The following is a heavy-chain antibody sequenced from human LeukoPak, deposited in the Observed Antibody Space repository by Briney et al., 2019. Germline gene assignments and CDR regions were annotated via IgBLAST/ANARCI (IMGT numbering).Heavy chain of an antibody. Sequence: SETLSLTCTVSGGSISNYYWSWIRQPPGKGLEWIGYIYYSGSTNYNPSLKSRVTISVDTSKIQFSLKLSSVTAADTAVYYCARSCGGDCYTDYWGQGTLVTVSS. CDR1: GGSISNYY. CDR2: IYYSGST. J-gene: IGHJ4*02. CDR3: ARSCGGDCYTDY. D-gene: IGHD2-21*02. V-gene: IGHV4-59*01.